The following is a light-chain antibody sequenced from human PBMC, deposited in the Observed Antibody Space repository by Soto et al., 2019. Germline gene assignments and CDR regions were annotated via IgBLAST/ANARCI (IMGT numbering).Light chain of an antibody. V-gene: IGKV1-17*01. CDR2: AAS. CDR1: QGIRND. Sequence: DIEMTQSPSSLSASVGDRVTITCRASQGIRNDLGWYQQIPGKAPKHLIYAASSFQSGVPSRFSRRVSGTEFTLTISGLHPEDFATYYCLQHNSYPLTFGPGAKVDLK. J-gene: IGKJ3*01. CDR3: LQHNSYPLT.